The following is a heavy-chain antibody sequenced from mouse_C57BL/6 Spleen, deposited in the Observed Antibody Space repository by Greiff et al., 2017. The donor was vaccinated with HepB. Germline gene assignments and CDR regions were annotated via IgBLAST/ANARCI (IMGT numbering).Heavy chain of an antibody. Sequence: QVQLQQSGAELARPGASVKMSCKASGYTFTSYTMHWVKQRPGQGLEWIGYINPSSGYTKYNQKFKEKATLTADKSSSTAYMQLSSLTSEDSAVYYCARWGTTVESYYYAMDYWGQGTSVTVSS. V-gene: IGHV1-4*01. CDR2: INPSSGYT. CDR1: GYTFTSYT. CDR3: ARWGTTVESYYYAMDY. J-gene: IGHJ4*01. D-gene: IGHD1-1*01.